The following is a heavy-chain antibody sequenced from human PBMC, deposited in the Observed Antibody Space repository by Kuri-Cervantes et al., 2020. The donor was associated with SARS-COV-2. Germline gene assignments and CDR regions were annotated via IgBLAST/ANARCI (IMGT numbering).Heavy chain of an antibody. J-gene: IGHJ3*02. CDR2: ISYDGSNK. CDR1: GFTFSSYA. D-gene: IGHD2-15*01. CDR3: EREGVVAASPDAFDI. V-gene: IGHV3-30-3*01. Sequence: GESLKISCAASGFTFSSYAMHWVRQAPGKGLEWVAVISYDGSNKYYADSVKGRFTISRDNSKNTLYLQMNSLRAEDTAVYYCEREGVVAASPDAFDIWGQGTMVTVSS.